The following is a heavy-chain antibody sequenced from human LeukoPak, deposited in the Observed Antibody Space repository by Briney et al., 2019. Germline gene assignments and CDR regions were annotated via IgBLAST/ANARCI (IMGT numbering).Heavy chain of an antibody. CDR2: IYHSGST. J-gene: IGHJ4*02. V-gene: IGHV4-38-2*01. D-gene: IGHD4-11*01. Sequence: PSETLSLTCAVSGYSISSGYYWGWIRQPPGKGLEWIGSIYHSGSTYYNPSLKSRVTISVDTSKNQFSLKLSSVTAAGTAVYYCARRTVTQTLTGTDWGQGTLVTVSS. CDR3: ARRTVTQTLTGTD. CDR1: GYSISSGYY.